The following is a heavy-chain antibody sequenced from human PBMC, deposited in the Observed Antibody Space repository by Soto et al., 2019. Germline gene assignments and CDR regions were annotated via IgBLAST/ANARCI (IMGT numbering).Heavy chain of an antibody. Sequence: ASVKVSCKASGYTFTRYTMNWVRQAPGQRLEWMGWINPDNGNTKSSQKFQDRVIITRDTSASTAYMDLSSLRSEDTAVYYCARGVYYYDSSGYARGYWFDPWGQGTLVTVSS. D-gene: IGHD3-22*01. V-gene: IGHV1-3*01. CDR1: GYTFTRYT. CDR2: INPDNGNT. CDR3: ARGVYYYDSSGYARGYWFDP. J-gene: IGHJ5*02.